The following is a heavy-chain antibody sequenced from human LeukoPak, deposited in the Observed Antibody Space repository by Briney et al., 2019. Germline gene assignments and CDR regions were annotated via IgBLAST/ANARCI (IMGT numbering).Heavy chain of an antibody. Sequence: GESLKISCKGSGYSFTTYWIGWVRQMPRQGLDWMGIIYPGDSDTRYSPSFQGQVTISADKSISTAYLQWSSLKASDTAMYYCAREDYYGSGSHNWFDPWGQGTLVTVSS. CDR1: GYSFTTYW. CDR3: AREDYYGSGSHNWFDP. J-gene: IGHJ5*02. CDR2: IYPGDSDT. D-gene: IGHD3-10*01. V-gene: IGHV5-51*01.